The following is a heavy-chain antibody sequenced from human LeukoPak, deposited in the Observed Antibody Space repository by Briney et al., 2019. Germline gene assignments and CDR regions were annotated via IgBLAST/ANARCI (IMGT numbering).Heavy chain of an antibody. Sequence: SETLSLTCTVSGGSISTYYWSWIRQPPGRGLEWIGYIYLSGTTIYTPSLKSRVTISVDTSKNQFFLKMSSVTAADTAVYYFARHIGGGIEDMDVWGKGTTVTVSS. V-gene: IGHV4-59*08. J-gene: IGHJ6*03. D-gene: IGHD3-16*02. CDR2: IYLSGTT. CDR1: GGSISTYY. CDR3: ARHIGGGIEDMDV.